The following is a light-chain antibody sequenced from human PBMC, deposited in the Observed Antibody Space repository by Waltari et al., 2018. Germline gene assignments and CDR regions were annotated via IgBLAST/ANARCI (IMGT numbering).Light chain of an antibody. V-gene: IGKV3-20*01. CDR1: QSLASNS. CDR2: YTS. Sequence: DIVLTQSPGTLSLSPGERATLSCRASQSLASNSLAWYHQKPGQPPRLLSYYTSSRATGIQDRFSGSGSETVFTLTISGLGPEDLAVYYCQQYRSPPWTFGQGTKVEIK. J-gene: IGKJ1*01. CDR3: QQYRSPPWT.